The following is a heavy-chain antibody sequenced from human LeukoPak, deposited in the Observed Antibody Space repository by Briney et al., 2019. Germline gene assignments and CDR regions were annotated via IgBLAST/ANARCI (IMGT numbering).Heavy chain of an antibody. V-gene: IGHV4-59*08. D-gene: IGHD2-21*02. CDR1: GFTFSSYA. J-gene: IGHJ4*02. CDR2: IYYSGST. CDR3: ASVVVTAIRG. Sequence: GSLRLSCAASGFTFSSYAMSWIRQPPGKGLEWIGYIYYSGSTNYNPSLKSRVTISVDTSKNQFSLKLSSVTAADTAVYYCASVVVTAIRGWGQGTLVTVSS.